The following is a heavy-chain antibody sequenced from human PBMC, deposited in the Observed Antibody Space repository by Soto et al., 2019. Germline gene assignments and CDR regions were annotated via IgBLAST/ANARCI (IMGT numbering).Heavy chain of an antibody. CDR1: GFTFSTYA. CDR2: ISGSGGDT. J-gene: IGHJ3*02. D-gene: IGHD4-17*01. V-gene: IGHV3-23*01. Sequence: RRLSCAASGFTFSTYAMNWVRQAPGKGLEWVSAISGSGGDTFYADSVKGRFTISRDNSIGTLYLQMSRLRTEDTAIYYCARPRGYGVFDAYDIWGQGAMVTV. CDR3: ARPRGYGVFDAYDI.